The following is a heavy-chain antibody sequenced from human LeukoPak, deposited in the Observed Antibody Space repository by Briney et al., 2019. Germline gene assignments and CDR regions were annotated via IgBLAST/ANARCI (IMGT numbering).Heavy chain of an antibody. D-gene: IGHD6-19*01. J-gene: IGHJ4*01. CDR1: GFTFSNSA. V-gene: IGHV3-23*01. CDR2: LSGSGITT. Sequence: GSLRLSCAASGFTFSNSAMSWVRQAPGKGLEWVSTLSGSGITTYYADSVKGRFTISRDNSKNTLYLQMNSLRAEDTAVYYCAKGIYSSGWSYFAYWGHGTLVTVSS. CDR3: AKGIYSSGWSYFAY.